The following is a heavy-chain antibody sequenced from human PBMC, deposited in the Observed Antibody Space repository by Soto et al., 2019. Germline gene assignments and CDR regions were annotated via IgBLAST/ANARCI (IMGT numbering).Heavy chain of an antibody. D-gene: IGHD3-10*01. CDR3: ARVRRYYGSGSYYRPYYYYGMDV. V-gene: IGHV1-2*04. CDR2: INPNSGGT. J-gene: IGHJ6*02. CDR1: GYTFTGYH. Sequence: ASVKVSCKASGYTFTGYHMHWVRQAPGQGLEWMGWINPNSGGTNYAQKFQGWVTMTRDTSISTAYMELSRLRSDDTAVYYCARVRRYYGSGSYYRPYYYYGMDVWGQGTTVTVSS.